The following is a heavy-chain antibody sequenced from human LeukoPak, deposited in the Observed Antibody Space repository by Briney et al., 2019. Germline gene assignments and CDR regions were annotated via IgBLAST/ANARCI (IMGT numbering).Heavy chain of an antibody. CDR2: ISSYNGNT. V-gene: IGHV1-18*01. Sequence: ASVKVSCKASGYTFPNYGFTWVRQPPGPGVEWMGWISSYNGNTQYAQTFQGRLTLTTDTSTNTAYMDLRSLRANDTAVYYCATPAKGAYFYYYMDVWGAGTTVTVSS. J-gene: IGHJ6*03. D-gene: IGHD2-2*01. CDR1: GYTFPNYG. CDR3: ATPAKGAYFYYYMDV.